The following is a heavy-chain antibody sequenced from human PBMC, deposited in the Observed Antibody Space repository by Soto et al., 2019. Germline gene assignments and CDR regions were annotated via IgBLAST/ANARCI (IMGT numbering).Heavy chain of an antibody. V-gene: IGHV1-18*01. Sequence: QVQLVQSGAEMKKPGASVKVSCKASGYTFTSYGISWVRQAPGQGLEWMGWISSYNGNTNNAQNLQGRVTMTTDTSTSTAYMELRSLRSDDTAVYYCARSSTTLATTRYFLLWGQGTLVIVSS. CDR2: ISSYNGNT. D-gene: IGHD1-1*01. CDR1: GYTFTSYG. J-gene: IGHJ1*01. CDR3: ARSSTTLATTRYFLL.